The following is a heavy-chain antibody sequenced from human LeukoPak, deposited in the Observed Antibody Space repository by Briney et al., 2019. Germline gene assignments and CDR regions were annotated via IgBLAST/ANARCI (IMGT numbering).Heavy chain of an antibody. J-gene: IGHJ3*02. Sequence: SETLSLTCTVSGGSISSYYCSWIRQPPGKGLEWIGYIYYSGSTKYKPSLKSRVTISVDTSKNQFSLKLSSVTAADTAVYYCARGLFLDAFDIWGQGTMVTVSS. V-gene: IGHV4-59*01. D-gene: IGHD3/OR15-3a*01. CDR1: GGSISSYY. CDR3: ARGLFLDAFDI. CDR2: IYYSGST.